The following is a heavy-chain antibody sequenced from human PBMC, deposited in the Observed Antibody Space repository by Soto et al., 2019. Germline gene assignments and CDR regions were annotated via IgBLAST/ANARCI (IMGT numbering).Heavy chain of an antibody. CDR3: SSPAGKRWLQFDY. V-gene: IGHV1-69*01. CDR1: GGTFSSYA. Sequence: QVQRVQSGAEVKKPGCSVKVSCKASGGTFSSYAISWVRQAPGQGLEWMGGIIPIFGTANYAQKFQGRVTITADESTSTAYMELSSLRSEDTAVYYCSSPAGKRWLQFDYWGQGTLVTVSS. D-gene: IGHD5-12*01. J-gene: IGHJ4*02. CDR2: IIPIFGTA.